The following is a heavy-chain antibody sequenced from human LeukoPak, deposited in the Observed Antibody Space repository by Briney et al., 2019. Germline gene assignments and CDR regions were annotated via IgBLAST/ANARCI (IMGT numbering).Heavy chain of an antibody. CDR2: INPNGGAT. D-gene: IGHD1-1*01. CDR3: SRDRADGSMNAFDV. V-gene: IGHV1-2*02. CDR1: GYTFTGHY. J-gene: IGHJ3*01. Sequence: GASVKVSCKASGYTFTGHYIHWMRQAPGQGLEWMGWINPNGGATRFAQKFQGRVTMTRDTSITTAYMDLTSLRSGDTAVYYCSRDRADGSMNAFDVWGQGTLVTVSS.